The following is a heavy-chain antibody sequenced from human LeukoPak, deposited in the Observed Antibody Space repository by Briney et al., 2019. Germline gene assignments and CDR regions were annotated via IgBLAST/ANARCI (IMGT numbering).Heavy chain of an antibody. CDR3: AKDLSPGPD. J-gene: IGHJ4*02. CDR2: IIGSGLTT. V-gene: IGHV3-23*01. CDR1: GFTFSSYS. Sequence: GGFLRLSCAASGFTFSSYSMNWVRQAPGKGLKWVSAIIGSGLTTYYADSVKGRFTISRDNSKNTLYLQMNSLRAEDTAVYYCAKDLSPGPDWGQGTLVTVSS.